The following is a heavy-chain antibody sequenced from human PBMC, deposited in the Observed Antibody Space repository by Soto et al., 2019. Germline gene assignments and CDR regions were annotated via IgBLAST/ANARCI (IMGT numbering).Heavy chain of an antibody. J-gene: IGHJ6*02. CDR2: IVPMYGTP. CDR3: ARAVGGGALYYGMDV. D-gene: IGHD3-16*01. CDR1: GGTFRSYG. V-gene: IGHV1-69*01. Sequence: QVQLEQSGAEVKKAGSSVRVSCQASGGTFRSYGISWVRQAPGQGLEWMGGIVPMYGTPNYAQRFLGRVTITADQTTSTAYMELSSLRSEDTAVYYCARAVGGGALYYGMDVWGQGTTVTVSS.